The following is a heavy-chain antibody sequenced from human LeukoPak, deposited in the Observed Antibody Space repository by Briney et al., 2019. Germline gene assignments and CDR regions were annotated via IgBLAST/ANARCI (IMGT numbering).Heavy chain of an antibody. D-gene: IGHD3-9*01. Sequence: GGSLRLSCAASGFTFSSYAMSWVRQAPGKGLEWVSAISGSGGSTYYADSVKGRFTISRDNSKNTLYLQMSSLRAEDTAVYYCAKAGLRYFDWLPHAFDIWGQGTMVTVSS. J-gene: IGHJ3*02. CDR3: AKAGLRYFDWLPHAFDI. V-gene: IGHV3-23*01. CDR2: ISGSGGST. CDR1: GFTFSSYA.